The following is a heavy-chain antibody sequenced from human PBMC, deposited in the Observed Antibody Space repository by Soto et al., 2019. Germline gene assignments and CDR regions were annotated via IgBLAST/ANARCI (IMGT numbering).Heavy chain of an antibody. Sequence: QLQLHESGSGLVKPSQTLSLTCSVSGGSISSGGYAWSWIRQPPGKGLEGIGYIYYSGSTYYTPSLESRVTIAVDRSNNPFSLKLSSVTAADTAVYYCAREIAGAFEIWGQGTMVTVSS. CDR1: GGSISSGGYA. CDR3: AREIAGAFEI. V-gene: IGHV4-30-2*01. CDR2: IYYSGST. J-gene: IGHJ3*02. D-gene: IGHD3-10*01.